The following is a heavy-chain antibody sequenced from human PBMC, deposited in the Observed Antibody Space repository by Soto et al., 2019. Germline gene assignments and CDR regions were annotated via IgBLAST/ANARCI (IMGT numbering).Heavy chain of an antibody. D-gene: IGHD3-10*01. CDR1: GFTFSSYG. Sequence: QVQLVESGGGVVQPGRSLRLSCAASGFTFSSYGMHWVRQAPGKGLEWVAVIWYDGSNKYYADSVKGRFTISRDNSKNTLYLQMNSLRAEDTAVYYCARDLAGGRGFTDVWGKGTTVTVSS. CDR3: ARDLAGGRGFTDV. J-gene: IGHJ6*04. V-gene: IGHV3-33*01. CDR2: IWYDGSNK.